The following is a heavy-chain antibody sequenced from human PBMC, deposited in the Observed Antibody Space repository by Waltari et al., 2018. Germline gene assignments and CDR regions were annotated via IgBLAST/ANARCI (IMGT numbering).Heavy chain of an antibody. V-gene: IGHV1-69*04. CDR2: IIPILGIA. J-gene: IGHJ6*03. CDR1: GGTFSSYA. Sequence: QVQLVQSGAEVKKPGSSVKVSCKASGGTFSSYAISWVRQAPGHGLEWMGGIIPILGIANYAQKFQGRVTITADESTSTAYMELSSLRSEDTAVYYCARDGPHCSSTSCYEGYYMDVWGKGTTVTVSS. D-gene: IGHD2-2*01. CDR3: ARDGPHCSSTSCYEGYYMDV.